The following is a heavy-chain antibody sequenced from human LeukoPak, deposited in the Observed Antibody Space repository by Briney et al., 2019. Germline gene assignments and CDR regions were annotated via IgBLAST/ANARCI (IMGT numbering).Heavy chain of an antibody. CDR2: IKQDGSEK. D-gene: IGHD3-3*02. CDR3: ARVRISRRAFDI. Sequence: PGGSLRLSCAASGFTFSSYAMSWVRQAPGKGLEWVANIKQDGSEKYYVDSVKGRFTISRDNAKNSLYLQMNSLRAEDTAVYYCARVRISRRAFDIWGQGTMVTVSS. V-gene: IGHV3-7*01. J-gene: IGHJ3*02. CDR1: GFTFSSYA.